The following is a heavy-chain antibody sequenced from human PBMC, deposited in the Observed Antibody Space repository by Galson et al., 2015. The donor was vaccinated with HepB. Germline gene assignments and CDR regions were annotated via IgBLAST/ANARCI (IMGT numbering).Heavy chain of an antibody. V-gene: IGHV3-30*18. CDR2: ISYDGSNK. Sequence: SLRLSCAASGFTFSSYGMHWVRQAPGKGLEWVAVISYDGSNKYYADSVKGRFTISRDNSKNTLYLQMNSLRAEDTAVYYCAKDAVTTVLGYNWFDPWGQGTLVTVSS. CDR3: AKDAVTTVLGYNWFDP. D-gene: IGHD4-17*01. J-gene: IGHJ5*02. CDR1: GFTFSSYG.